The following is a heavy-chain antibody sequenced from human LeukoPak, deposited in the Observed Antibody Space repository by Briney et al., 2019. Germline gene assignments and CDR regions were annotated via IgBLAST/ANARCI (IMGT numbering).Heavy chain of an antibody. CDR1: GGSISSGGYY. D-gene: IGHD6-6*01. CDR3: ARDRAYSSSSELDY. Sequence: SETLSLTCTVSGGSISSGGYYWSWIRQPPGKGLEWIGYIYHSGSTYYNPSLKSRVTISVDRSKNQFSLKLSSVTAADTAVYYCARDRAYSSSSELDYWGQGTLVTVSS. J-gene: IGHJ4*02. CDR2: IYHSGST. V-gene: IGHV4-30-2*01.